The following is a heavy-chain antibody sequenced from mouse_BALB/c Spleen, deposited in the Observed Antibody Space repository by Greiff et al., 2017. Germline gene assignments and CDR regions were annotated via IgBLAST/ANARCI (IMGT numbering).Heavy chain of an antibody. D-gene: IGHD2-14*01. J-gene: IGHJ4*01. CDR1: GFTFSSFG. V-gene: IGHV5-17*02. CDR3: ARSGVRGAMDY. Sequence: EVMLVESGGGLVQPGGSRKLSCAASGFTFSSFGMHWVRQAPEKGLEWVAYISSGSSTIYYADTVKGRFTISRDNPKNTLFLQMTSLRSEDTAMYYCARSGVRGAMDYWGQGTSGTVAS. CDR2: ISSGSSTI.